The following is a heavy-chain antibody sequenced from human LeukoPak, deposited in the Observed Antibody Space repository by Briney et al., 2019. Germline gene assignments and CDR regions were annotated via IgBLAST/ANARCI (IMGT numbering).Heavy chain of an antibody. V-gene: IGHV1-18*01. CDR1: GYTFTSYD. Sequence: GASVKVSCKASGYTFTSYDINWVRQATGQGLEWMGWISAYNGNTNYAQKLQGRVTMTTDTSTSTAYMELRSLRSDDTAVYYCARVWAVAGTLGRFDPWGQGTLVTVSS. CDR3: ARVWAVAGTLGRFDP. CDR2: ISAYNGNT. D-gene: IGHD6-19*01. J-gene: IGHJ5*02.